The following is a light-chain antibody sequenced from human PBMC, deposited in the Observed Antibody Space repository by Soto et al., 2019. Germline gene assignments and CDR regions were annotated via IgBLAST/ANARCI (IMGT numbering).Light chain of an antibody. CDR2: AAS. V-gene: IGKV3-15*01. CDR3: QQYNNWPPWT. J-gene: IGKJ1*01. CDR1: ESVSSN. Sequence: DIMMTQSPATLSVSPGERATLSCRASESVSSNLAWYQQKPDQAPRLLIYAASTRATGIPARFSGSGSGTEFTLTISSLQSEDFAVYYCQQYNNWPPWTFGPGTKVEIK.